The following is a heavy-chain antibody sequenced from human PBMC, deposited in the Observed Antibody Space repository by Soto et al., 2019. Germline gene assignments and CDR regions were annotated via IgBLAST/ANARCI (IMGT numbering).Heavy chain of an antibody. CDR2: XNXXXTX. D-gene: IGHD2-21*02. J-gene: IGHJ6*02. V-gene: IGHV4-34*01. Sequence: PSETLSLTCAVYGGSFSGYYWTWIRQPPGKGLEWIXEXNXXXTXNXXXSXXXXLTISLDTSKKHFSLKLSSVTDADTAAYYCARADRTLVTSYSLDVWGQGTTVTVSS. CDR3: ARADRTLVTSYSLDV. CDR1: GGSFSGYY.